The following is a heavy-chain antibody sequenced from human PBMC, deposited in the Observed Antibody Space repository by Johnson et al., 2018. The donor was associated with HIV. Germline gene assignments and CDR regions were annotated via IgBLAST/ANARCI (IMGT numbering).Heavy chain of an antibody. D-gene: IGHD3-10*01. V-gene: IGHV3-43D*03. CDR1: GFTFDDYA. CDR3: AKDIEAYYYGSGHAFDI. Sequence: EVQLVESGGVVVQPGGSLRLSCAASGFTFDDYAMHWVRQAPGKGLEWVSLISWDGGSTYYADSVKGRFTISRDNSKNSLYLQMNSLRAEDTALYYCAKDIEAYYYGSGHAFDIWGQGTMVTVSS. CDR2: ISWDGGST. J-gene: IGHJ3*02.